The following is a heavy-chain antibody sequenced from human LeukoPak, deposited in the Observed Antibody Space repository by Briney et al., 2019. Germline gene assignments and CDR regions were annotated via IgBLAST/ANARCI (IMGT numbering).Heavy chain of an antibody. D-gene: IGHD6-13*01. V-gene: IGHV1-2*06. J-gene: IGHJ3*02. CDR1: GYTFTGYY. CDR2: INPNSGGT. Sequence: ASVKVSCKASGYTFTGYYMYWVRQAPGQGLEWMGRINPNSGGTNYAQKFQGRVTMTRDTSISTAYMELSRLRSDDTAVYYCARDLVGYSRDIWGQGTMVTVSS. CDR3: ARDLVGYSRDI.